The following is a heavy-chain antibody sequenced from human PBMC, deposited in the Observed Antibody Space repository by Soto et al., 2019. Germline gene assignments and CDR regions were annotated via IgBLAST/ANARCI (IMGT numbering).Heavy chain of an antibody. V-gene: IGHV4-39*01. Sequence: PSETLSLTCTVSGGSISSSSFYWGWIRQPPGKGREWIGSIYYSGSTYYSPSLKSRVTISVDTSRNQFSLKLSSVTAADTAVYYSARLDYYGMDVWGQGTTVTVSS. J-gene: IGHJ6*02. CDR3: ARLDYYGMDV. CDR2: IYYSGST. CDR1: GGSISSSSFY.